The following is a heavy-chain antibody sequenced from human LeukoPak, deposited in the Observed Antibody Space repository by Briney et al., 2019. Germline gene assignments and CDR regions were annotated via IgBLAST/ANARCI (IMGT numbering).Heavy chain of an antibody. CDR3: ARERKITIFGVACDY. J-gene: IGHJ4*02. CDR1: GYTFTCYY. D-gene: IGHD3-3*01. V-gene: IGHV1-2*06. Sequence: ASVKVSCKASGYTFTCYYIHWVRQAPGQGLEWMGRINPNSGGTNYAQKFQGRVTMTRDTSISTAYMELSRLRSDDTAVYYCARERKITIFGVACDYWGQGTLVTVSS. CDR2: INPNSGGT.